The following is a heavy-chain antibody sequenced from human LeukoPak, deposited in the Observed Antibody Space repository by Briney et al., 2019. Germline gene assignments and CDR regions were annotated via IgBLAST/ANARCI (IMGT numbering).Heavy chain of an antibody. CDR3: ARSGYSSSWYVRGWFDP. D-gene: IGHD6-13*01. CDR2: INHSGST. CDR1: GGAFSGYY. J-gene: IGHJ5*02. V-gene: IGHV4-34*01. Sequence: SETLSLTCAVYGGAFSGYYWSWIRQPPGKGPELIGEINHSGSTNYNPSLRSRVTISVDTSKNQFSLKLSSVTASDTAVYYCARSGYSSSWYVRGWFDPWGQGTLVTVSS.